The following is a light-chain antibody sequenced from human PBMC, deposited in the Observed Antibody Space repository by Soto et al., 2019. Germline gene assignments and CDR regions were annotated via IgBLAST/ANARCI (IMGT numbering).Light chain of an antibody. J-gene: IGLJ2*01. CDR2: GVS. Sequence: QSALTQPASVSGSPGQSITISCTGTSSDVGGYNYVSWYQQHPGKAPKLMIYGVSSRPSGVSNRFSGSKSGTTASLTISGLQAEDEADYYCSSYTTSSTLYVVFGGGTQLTVL. CDR3: SSYTTSSTLYVV. V-gene: IGLV2-14*01. CDR1: SSDVGGYNY.